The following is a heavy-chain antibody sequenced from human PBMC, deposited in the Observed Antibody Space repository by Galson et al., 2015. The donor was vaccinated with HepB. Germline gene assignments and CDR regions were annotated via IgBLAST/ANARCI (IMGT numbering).Heavy chain of an antibody. Sequence: SLRLSCAASGFTFSNYGMHWVGQAPGKGLEWLVVIWYDGSNQYYADSVKGRFTISRDNSKSTLYLQMNSRSAEDTAVYYCAREGRVPITYFDYWGQVTLVTVSS. CDR1: GFTFSNYG. D-gene: IGHD4/OR15-4a*01. CDR2: IWYDGSNQ. CDR3: AREGRVPITYFDY. J-gene: IGHJ4*02. V-gene: IGHV3-33*01.